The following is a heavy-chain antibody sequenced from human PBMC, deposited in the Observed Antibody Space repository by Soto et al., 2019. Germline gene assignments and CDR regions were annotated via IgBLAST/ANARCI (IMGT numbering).Heavy chain of an antibody. CDR2: ISGSDGSST. CDR1: GFTFSSYA. Sequence: PGGSLRLSCAASGFTFSSYAMSWVRQAPGKGLEWVSAISGSDGSSTSYADSVKGRFTISRDNAKNTLYLQMNSLRAEDTAVYYCARAPRAYCGGDCYTPFDYWGQGTLVTVSS. V-gene: IGHV3-23*01. J-gene: IGHJ4*02. D-gene: IGHD2-21*02. CDR3: ARAPRAYCGGDCYTPFDY.